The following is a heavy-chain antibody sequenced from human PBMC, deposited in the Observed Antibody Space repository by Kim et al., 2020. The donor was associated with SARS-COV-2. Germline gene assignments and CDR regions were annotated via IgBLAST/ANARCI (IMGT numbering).Heavy chain of an antibody. D-gene: IGHD6-19*01. J-gene: IGHJ6*02. CDR1: GYTFTSYY. CDR3: AIRLTAAGLRDYHYYGLDV. V-gene: IGHV1-46*01. CDR2: INPSDGGT. Sequence: ASVKVSCKTAGYTFTSYYMHWVRQAPGQGLEWMGIINPSDGGTNFAQKFQGRVTVTRDTSTSTVYMELRSLRSEDTAVYYCAIRLTAAGLRDYHYYGLDVWGQGTTVSVSS.